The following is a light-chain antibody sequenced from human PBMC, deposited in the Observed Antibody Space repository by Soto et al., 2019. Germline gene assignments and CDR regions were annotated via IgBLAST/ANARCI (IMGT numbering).Light chain of an antibody. CDR3: QQYYSTPYT. Sequence: DIVMTQSPDSLAVSLGERATINCKSSQSVLYTSNNKNFLAWYQRKPGQPPKLLFYWASTREFGVPDRISGSGSGTDFTLTISRLQAEDVAVYYCQQYYSTPYTFGQGTKLEIK. CDR1: QSVLYTSNNKNF. J-gene: IGKJ2*01. CDR2: WAS. V-gene: IGKV4-1*01.